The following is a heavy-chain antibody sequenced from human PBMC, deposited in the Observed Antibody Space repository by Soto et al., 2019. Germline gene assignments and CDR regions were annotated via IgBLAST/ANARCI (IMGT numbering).Heavy chain of an antibody. V-gene: IGHV5-51*01. J-gene: IGHJ6*03. Sequence: GESLKISCKGSGYSFTSYWIGWVRQMPVKGLEWMGIIYPGDSDTRYSPSFQGQVTISADKSISTAYLQWSSLKASDTAMYYCARQGFWSGYYDYYYYYYMDVWGKGTTVTVSS. D-gene: IGHD3-3*01. CDR3: ARQGFWSGYYDYYYYYYMDV. CDR1: GYSFTSYW. CDR2: IYPGDSDT.